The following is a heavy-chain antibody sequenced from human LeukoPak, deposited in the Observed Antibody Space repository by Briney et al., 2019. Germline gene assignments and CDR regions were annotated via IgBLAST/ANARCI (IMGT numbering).Heavy chain of an antibody. CDR1: GFTFSSYG. D-gene: IGHD5-18*01. Sequence: GGSLRLSCAASGFTFSSYGMHWVRQAPGKGLEWGAVIWYDGSNKYYADYVKGRFTISRDNSTNTPYLQMNSLRAEDTAVYYCARWGYSYGYYFDYWGQGTLVTVSS. V-gene: IGHV3-33*01. CDR2: IWYDGSNK. J-gene: IGHJ4*02. CDR3: ARWGYSYGYYFDY.